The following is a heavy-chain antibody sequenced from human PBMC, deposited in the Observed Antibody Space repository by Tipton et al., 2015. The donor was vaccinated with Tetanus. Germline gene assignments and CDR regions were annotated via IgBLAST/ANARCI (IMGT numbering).Heavy chain of an antibody. D-gene: IGHD4-23*01. CDR2: VPDSGST. CDR1: GAPVTSGRHH. V-gene: IGHV4-61*01. CDR3: ARDSSLGSNSWAFDL. J-gene: IGHJ3*01. Sequence: GLVKPSETLSLTCSVSGAPVTSGRHHWSWIRLAPGRGLEWIGFVPDSGSTNYNPSVRGRVAISLDTSKNQFSLELTSVTAADTAVYYCARDSSLGSNSWAFDLWGRGTTVTVSS.